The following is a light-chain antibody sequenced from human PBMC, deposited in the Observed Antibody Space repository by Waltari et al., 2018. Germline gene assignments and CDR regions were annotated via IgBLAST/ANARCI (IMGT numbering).Light chain of an antibody. Sequence: QLVVTQSPSASASLGASVKLTCTLSSGPSSNIIAWLHQQPEKGPRYLMKVNSDGSHSRGDEIPDRFSGSSSGAERHLTISSLQAEDEADYYCQTGGHGTWVFGGGTKLTVL. CDR1: SGPSSNI. CDR3: QTGGHGTWV. V-gene: IGLV4-69*01. CDR2: VNSDGSH. J-gene: IGLJ3*02.